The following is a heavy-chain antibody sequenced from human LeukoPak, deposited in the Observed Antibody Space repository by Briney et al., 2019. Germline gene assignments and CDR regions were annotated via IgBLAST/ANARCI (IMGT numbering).Heavy chain of an antibody. Sequence: KAGGSLRLSCAASGFTFSSYSMNWVRQAPGKGLEWVSSISSSYNYIYYADSVKGRFTISRDNAKNSLYLQMNSLRAEDTAVYYCARDGQYYAFDIWGQGTMVTVSS. CDR3: ARDGQYYAFDI. CDR2: ISSSYNYI. V-gene: IGHV3-21*01. J-gene: IGHJ3*02. D-gene: IGHD2/OR15-2a*01. CDR1: GFTFSSYS.